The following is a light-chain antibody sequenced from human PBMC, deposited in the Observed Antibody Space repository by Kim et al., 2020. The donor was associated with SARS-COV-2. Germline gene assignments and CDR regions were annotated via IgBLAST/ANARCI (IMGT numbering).Light chain of an antibody. CDR3: SAWDSSPTTWV. Sequence: QTATLTCTGNINNVGDQGAAWLQQHQGHPPKLLSYRNNNRPSGISERLSASRSGNTASLTITGLQPEDEADYYCSAWDSSPTTWVLGGGTQLTVL. J-gene: IGLJ3*02. CDR2: RNN. CDR1: INNVGDQG. V-gene: IGLV10-54*01.